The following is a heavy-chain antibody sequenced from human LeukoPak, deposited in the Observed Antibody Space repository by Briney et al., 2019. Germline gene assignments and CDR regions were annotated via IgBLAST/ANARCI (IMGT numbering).Heavy chain of an antibody. D-gene: IGHD5-18*01. CDR2: IKQDGSEK. CDR3: ARDSGVDTAMVDLDY. V-gene: IGHV3-7*01. CDR1: GFTFSSYW. J-gene: IGHJ4*02. Sequence: PGGSLRLSCAASGFTFSSYWMSWVRQAPGKGLEWVANIKQDGSEKYYVDSVKGRFTISRDNAKNSLYLQMNSLRAEDTAVYYCARDSGVDTAMVDLDYWGQGTLVTVSS.